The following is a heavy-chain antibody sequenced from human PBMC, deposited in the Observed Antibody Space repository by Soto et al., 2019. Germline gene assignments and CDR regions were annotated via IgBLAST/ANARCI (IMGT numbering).Heavy chain of an antibody. CDR1: GFTFSDYY. D-gene: IGHD3-22*01. CDR3: ARGSITMIVGYYYGIDV. CDR2: ISSSSSYT. Sequence: PGGSLRLSCAASGFTFSDYYMSWIRQAPGKGLEWVSYISSSSSYTNYADPVKGRFTISRDNAKNSLYLQMNSLRAEDTAVYYCARGSITMIVGYYYGIDVWAQRTTVTVSS. J-gene: IGHJ6*02. V-gene: IGHV3-11*03.